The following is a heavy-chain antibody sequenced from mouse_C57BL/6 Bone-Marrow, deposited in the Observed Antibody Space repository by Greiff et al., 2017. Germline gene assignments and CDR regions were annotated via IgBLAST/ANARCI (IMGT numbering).Heavy chain of an antibody. J-gene: IGHJ2*01. Sequence: VQLVEPGAELARPGASVKLSCKASGYTFTSYGISWVKQRTGQGLEWIGEIYPRSGNTYYNEKFKGKATLTADKSSSTAYMELRSLTSEDSAVYFCAREGRRRGYYFDYWGQGTTLTVSS. V-gene: IGHV1-81*01. D-gene: IGHD2-12*01. CDR3: AREGRRRGYYFDY. CDR2: IYPRSGNT. CDR1: GYTFTSYG.